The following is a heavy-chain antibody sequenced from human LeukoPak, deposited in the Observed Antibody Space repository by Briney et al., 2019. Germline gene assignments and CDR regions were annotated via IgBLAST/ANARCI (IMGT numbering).Heavy chain of an antibody. J-gene: IGHJ3*02. Sequence: PSETLSLTCTVSGCSISSSSYYWGWLRQPPGKGLEWIGSIYYSGSTYYNPSLESLVTVSVDTTKNQYSRKLSSVTAADTDVYYCARVGLRSYDYVWGSYIQENEACDMWGQGTMVSVS. CDR3: ARVGLRSYDYVWGSYIQENEACDM. CDR2: IYYSGST. D-gene: IGHD3-16*01. CDR1: GCSISSSSYY. V-gene: IGHV4-39*07.